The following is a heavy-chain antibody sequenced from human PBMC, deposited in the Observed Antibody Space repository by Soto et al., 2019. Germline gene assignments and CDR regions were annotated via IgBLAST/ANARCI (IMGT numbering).Heavy chain of an antibody. CDR1: GGTFTSYG. J-gene: IGHJ4*02. Sequence: ASVKVSCKASGGTFTSYGISWVRQARGQGLEWMGWISAYNGNTNYAQKLQRRVTMTTDTSTSTAYMELRSLRSDDTAVYYGATPRGQYSSSPFDYWGQGTLVTVSS. CDR2: ISAYNGNT. V-gene: IGHV1-18*04. D-gene: IGHD6-13*01. CDR3: ATPRGQYSSSPFDY.